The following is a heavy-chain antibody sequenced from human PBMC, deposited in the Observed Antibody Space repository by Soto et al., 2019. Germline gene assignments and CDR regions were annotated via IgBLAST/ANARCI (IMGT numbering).Heavy chain of an antibody. D-gene: IGHD2-15*01. Sequence: SETLSLTCTVSGGSISSGGYYWSWLRQHPGKGLEWIGYIYYSGSTYYNPSLKSRVTISVDTSKNQFSLKLSSVTAADTAVYYCARVGCSGGSCYSGAFDIWGQGTMVTVSS. CDR3: ARVGCSGGSCYSGAFDI. CDR2: IYYSGST. CDR1: GGSISSGGYY. J-gene: IGHJ3*02. V-gene: IGHV4-31*03.